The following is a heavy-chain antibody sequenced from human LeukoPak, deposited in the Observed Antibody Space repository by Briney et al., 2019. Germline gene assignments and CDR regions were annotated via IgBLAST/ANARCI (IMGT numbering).Heavy chain of an antibody. CDR2: ISYDGSNK. CDR3: AREGEWLRGNFDY. V-gene: IGHV3-30-3*01. CDR1: GFTFSSYA. D-gene: IGHD5-12*01. Sequence: GGSLRLSCAASGFTFSSYAMHWVRQAPGKGLEWEAVISYDGSNKYYADSVKGRFTISRDNSKNTLYLQMNSLRAEDTAVYYCAREGEWLRGNFDYWGQGTLVTVSS. J-gene: IGHJ4*02.